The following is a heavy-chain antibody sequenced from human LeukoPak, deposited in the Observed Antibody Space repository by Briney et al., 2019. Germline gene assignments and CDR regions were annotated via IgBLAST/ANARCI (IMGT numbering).Heavy chain of an antibody. V-gene: IGHV3-23*01. CDR1: GGSFSGYY. J-gene: IGHJ4*02. Sequence: ETLSLTCAVYGGSFSGYYWGWIRQPPGKGLEWVSAISGSGHSTDYADSVKGRFTVSRDNSKNTLYLQMNSLRAEDTAVYFCAKEPHILTGYYTDYFDYWGQGTLVTVSS. D-gene: IGHD3-9*01. CDR3: AKEPHILTGYYTDYFDY. CDR2: ISGSGHST.